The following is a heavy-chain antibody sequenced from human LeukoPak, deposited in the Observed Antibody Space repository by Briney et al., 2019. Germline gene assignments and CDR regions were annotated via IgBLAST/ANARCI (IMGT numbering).Heavy chain of an antibody. Sequence: ASVKVSCKASGYTFTSYGISWVRQAPGQGLEWMGWISAYNGNTNYAQKLQGRVTMTTDTSTSTAYMELRSLRSDDTAVYYCARYGSGANPDDSSGYYSPLRRRYRYYYGMDVWGQGTTVTVSS. V-gene: IGHV1-18*01. D-gene: IGHD3-22*01. CDR3: ARYGSGANPDDSSGYYSPLRRRYRYYYGMDV. CDR2: ISAYNGNT. CDR1: GYTFTSYG. J-gene: IGHJ6*02.